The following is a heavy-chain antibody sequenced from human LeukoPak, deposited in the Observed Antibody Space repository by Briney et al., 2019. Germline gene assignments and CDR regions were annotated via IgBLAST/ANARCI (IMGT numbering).Heavy chain of an antibody. CDR3: ARGPIASSWHYYSDL. CDR2: IWYDGTTK. V-gene: IGHV3-33*01. D-gene: IGHD6-13*01. CDR1: GFTFDKYG. Sequence: GRSLRLSCAASGFTFDKYGMDWVRQAPGKGLEGVAVIWYDGTTKFYADSVKGRFTISRDNSKNTLSLQMDSLRAEDTAVYYCARGPIASSWHYYSDLWGRGTLVSVSS. J-gene: IGHJ2*01.